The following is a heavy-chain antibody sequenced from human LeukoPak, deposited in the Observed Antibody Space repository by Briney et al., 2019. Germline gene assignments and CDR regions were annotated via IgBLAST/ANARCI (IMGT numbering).Heavy chain of an antibody. Sequence: GGSLRLSCAASGFTLSSYETNWVRQAPGKGLEWVSYISTSDNTRYYADSVKGRFTISRDNAKNSLYLQMNSLRVEDTAVYYCARELSGTTSYYFDYWGQGTLVTVSS. CDR3: ARELSGTTSYYFDY. CDR1: GFTLSSYE. V-gene: IGHV3-48*03. CDR2: ISTSDNTR. D-gene: IGHD1-7*01. J-gene: IGHJ4*02.